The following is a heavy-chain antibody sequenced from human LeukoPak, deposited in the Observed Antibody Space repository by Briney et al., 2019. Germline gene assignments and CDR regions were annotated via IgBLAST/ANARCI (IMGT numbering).Heavy chain of an antibody. Sequence: GGSLRLSCAASGFTFTNYAMSWVRQAPGKGLEWVSTMNGGGASTYYADSVKGRFTISRDNAKNSLYLQMNSLRAEDTAVYYCAQIYTYGSSQFDYWGQGTLVTVSS. CDR1: GFTFTNYA. J-gene: IGHJ4*02. CDR3: AQIYTYGSSQFDY. V-gene: IGHV3-23*01. D-gene: IGHD5-18*01. CDR2: MNGGGAST.